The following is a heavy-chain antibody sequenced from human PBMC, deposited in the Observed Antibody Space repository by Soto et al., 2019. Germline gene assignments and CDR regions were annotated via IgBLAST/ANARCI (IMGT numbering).Heavy chain of an antibody. Sequence: ASVKVSCKASGYTFTSYAMHWVRQAPGQRLEWMGWINAGNGNTKYSQKFQGRVTITRDTSASTAYMELSSLRSEDTAVYYCARGAAAGIENWFEPWGQGTLVTVSS. J-gene: IGHJ5*02. CDR1: GYTFTSYA. V-gene: IGHV1-3*01. CDR3: ARGAAAGIENWFEP. CDR2: INAGNGNT. D-gene: IGHD6-13*01.